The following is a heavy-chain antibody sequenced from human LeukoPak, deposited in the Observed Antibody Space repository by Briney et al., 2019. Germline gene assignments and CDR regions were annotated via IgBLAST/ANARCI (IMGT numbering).Heavy chain of an antibody. CDR3: ARSPYYDFWSGYSYYYYGMDV. Sequence: EPSETLSLTCTVSGGSISSYYWSWIRQPPGKGLEWIGYIYCSGSTNYNPSLKSRVTISVDTSKNQFSLKLSSVTAADTAVYYCARSPYYDFWSGYSYYYYGMDVWGQGTTVTVSS. J-gene: IGHJ6*02. D-gene: IGHD3-3*01. CDR2: IYCSGST. CDR1: GGSISSYY. V-gene: IGHV4-59*01.